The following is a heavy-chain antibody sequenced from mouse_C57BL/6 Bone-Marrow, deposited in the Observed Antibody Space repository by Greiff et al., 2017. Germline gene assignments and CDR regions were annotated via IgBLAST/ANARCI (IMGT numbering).Heavy chain of an antibody. J-gene: IGHJ1*03. CDR1: GYTFTSYT. CDR3: AKRGYGSDWYYDV. Sequence: VQLQQSGAELARPGASVKMSCKASGYTFTSYTMPWVQQRPGQGLEWIGYINPSSGYTKYNQKFKDKATLTADQTSSTAYMQLSSLTSDDSAVYYCAKRGYGSDWYYDVWGTGTTVTVYS. CDR2: INPSSGYT. V-gene: IGHV1-4*01. D-gene: IGHD1-1*01.